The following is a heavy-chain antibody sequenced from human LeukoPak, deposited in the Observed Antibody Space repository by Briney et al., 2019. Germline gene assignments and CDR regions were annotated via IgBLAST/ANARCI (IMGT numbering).Heavy chain of an antibody. CDR2: IKKGGSEK. Sequence: GGSRRLSCGGYGFTYSSSWMSWVRQAPGKGQEWVANIKKGGSEKYYVNSVKGRFTISRDNAKNSLYLQMDSPRAEDTAMYYCVRISTSVAGADYWGQGTLVTVSS. J-gene: IGHJ4*02. D-gene: IGHD6-19*01. V-gene: IGHV3-7*01. CDR1: GFTYSSSW. CDR3: VRISTSVAGADY.